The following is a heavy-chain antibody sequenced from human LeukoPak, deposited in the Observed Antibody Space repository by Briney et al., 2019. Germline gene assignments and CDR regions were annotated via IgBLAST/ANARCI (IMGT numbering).Heavy chain of an antibody. CDR2: ISGASIIP. CDR3: AKARDFCSGGSCYLVPMDV. V-gene: IGHV3-23*01. Sequence: GSLRLSCAASGFNFASYAMTWVRQAPGKGLECVSSISGASIIPHFADSVKGRFTISRDNSKGTLYLQMNSLRAEDTAVYYCAKARDFCSGGSCYLVPMDVWGQGSTVTVSS. J-gene: IGHJ6*02. CDR1: GFNFASYA. D-gene: IGHD2-15*01.